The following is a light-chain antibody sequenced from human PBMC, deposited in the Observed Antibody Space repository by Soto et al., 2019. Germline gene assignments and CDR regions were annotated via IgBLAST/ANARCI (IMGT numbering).Light chain of an antibody. CDR1: QSVSSSY. Sequence: EFVLTQSPGTLSLSPGDRATLSCRTSQSVSSSYLAWYQRKPVQAPRLLIYGASSRATGIPDRFSGSGSGTDFTLTISRLEPEDFAVYYCQQYGTPPPYTFGQGTKLEIK. CDR2: GAS. J-gene: IGKJ2*01. CDR3: QQYGTPPPYT. V-gene: IGKV3-20*01.